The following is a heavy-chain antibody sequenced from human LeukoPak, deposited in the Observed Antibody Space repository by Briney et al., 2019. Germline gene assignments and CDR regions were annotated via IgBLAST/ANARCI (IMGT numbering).Heavy chain of an antibody. Sequence: GGSLRLSCAASGFTFSSYAMTWVRQAPGKGLEWVSTISGGGGSTYYADSVKGQFTISRDTSKNTLYLHMNSLRAEDTAVYYCAKRSPYYFNYWGQGTLVTVSS. D-gene: IGHD3-10*01. CDR2: ISGGGGST. CDR3: AKRSPYYFNY. V-gene: IGHV3-23*01. J-gene: IGHJ4*02. CDR1: GFTFSSYA.